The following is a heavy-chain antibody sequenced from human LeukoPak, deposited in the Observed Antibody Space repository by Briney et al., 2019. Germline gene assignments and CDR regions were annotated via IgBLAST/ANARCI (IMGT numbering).Heavy chain of an antibody. D-gene: IGHD2/OR15-2a*01. CDR1: GGSTSGFY. CDR3: ARHPFSTPFDY. J-gene: IGHJ4*02. CDR2: VYYTGDS. Sequence: PSETLSLPCSVSGGSTSGFYWSWIRQPPGKGLEWIGYVYYTGDSNYNPSLKSRVSMSLDTSENQVSLRLSSVTAADTAVYYCARHPFSTPFDYWGRGTLVTVSS. V-gene: IGHV4-59*08.